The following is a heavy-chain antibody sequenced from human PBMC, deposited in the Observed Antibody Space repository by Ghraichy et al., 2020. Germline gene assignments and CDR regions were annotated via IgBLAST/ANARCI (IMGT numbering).Heavy chain of an antibody. V-gene: IGHV1-18*01. CDR3: VRDRGDYVWGSYRTDAFDI. D-gene: IGHD3-16*02. CDR1: GYTFTSYG. CDR2: ISAYNGNT. J-gene: IGHJ3*02. Sequence: ASVKVSCKASGYTFTSYGISWVRQAPGQRLEWMGWISAYNGNTNYAQKLQGRVTMTTDTSTSTAYMELRSLRSDDTAVYYCVRDRGDYVWGSYRTDAFDIWGQGTMVTVSS.